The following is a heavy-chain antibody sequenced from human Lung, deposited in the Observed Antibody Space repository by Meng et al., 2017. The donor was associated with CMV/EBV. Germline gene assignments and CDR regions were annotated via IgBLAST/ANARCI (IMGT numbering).Heavy chain of an antibody. Sequence: GGSLRLXCAGSGFTFSRYAMDWVRQGPGKGLEWVTYIEKDGSNKDYADSVKGRFTISRDNFKNTVHLQMNSLRAEDTALYYCVKFFRWDQPDDAFDIWVHGTXVTVSS. J-gene: IGHJ3*02. CDR2: IEKDGSNK. CDR1: GFTFSRYA. CDR3: VKFFRWDQPDDAFDI. D-gene: IGHD1-26*01. V-gene: IGHV3-30*02.